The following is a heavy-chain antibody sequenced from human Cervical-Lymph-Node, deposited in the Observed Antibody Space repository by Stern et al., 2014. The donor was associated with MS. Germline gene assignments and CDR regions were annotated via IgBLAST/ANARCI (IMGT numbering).Heavy chain of an antibody. CDR3: VRGRRFPWGLVY. CDR1: GFTFSSHG. D-gene: IGHD3-16*01. J-gene: IGHJ4*02. CDR2: ITGSGGST. Sequence: VQLVQSGGGVVQPGGSLRLACEASGFTFSSHGMHWVRQAPGKGLEYVSGITGSGGSTQYANSVKGRFIISRDNSRKTLYLQMGGLTGDDGAVYYCVRGRRFPWGLVYWGQGSLVPVS. V-gene: IGHV3-64*01.